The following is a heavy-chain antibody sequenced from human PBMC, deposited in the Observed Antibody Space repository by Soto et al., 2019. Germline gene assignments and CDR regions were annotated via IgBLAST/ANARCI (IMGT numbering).Heavy chain of an antibody. D-gene: IGHD1-26*01. CDR3: AKDLRRWERAAGDS. Sequence: QVQLVESGGGVVQSGRSLRLSCAASGFTFSSYVMHWVRQAPGKGLEWVAVISYDGSNKYYADSVKGRFTVPRDNSKNTLYLQMNSLRTEDTAVYYCAKDLRRWERAAGDSWGQGTLVTVSS. CDR1: GFTFSSYV. CDR2: ISYDGSNK. J-gene: IGHJ4*02. V-gene: IGHV3-30*18.